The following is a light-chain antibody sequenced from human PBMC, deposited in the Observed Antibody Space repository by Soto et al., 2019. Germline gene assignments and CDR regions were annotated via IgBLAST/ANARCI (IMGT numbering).Light chain of an antibody. CDR1: NSNIGTNH. J-gene: IGLJ1*01. CDR2: GNN. V-gene: IGLV1-44*01. Sequence: QSVLTQPPSASGTPGQRVAISCSGGNSNIGTNHVNWYQQLPGTAPKLLIYGNNQRPSGVPDRFSGSRSGTSASLAISGLQSEDEADYYCSSYAGSSNVFGTGTKLTVL. CDR3: SSYAGSSNV.